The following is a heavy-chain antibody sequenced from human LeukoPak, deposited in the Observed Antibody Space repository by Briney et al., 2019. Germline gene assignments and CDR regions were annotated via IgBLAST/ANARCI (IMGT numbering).Heavy chain of an antibody. J-gene: IGHJ4*02. V-gene: IGHV1-69*13. CDR1: GGTFSSYA. Sequence: SVKVSCKASGGTFSSYAISWVRQAPGQGLEWMGGIIPIFGTANYAQKFQGRVTITADESTSTAYMELSSLRSEDTAVYYCARDLHSTLGPTAGFDYWGQGTLVTVSS. CDR2: IIPIFGTA. D-gene: IGHD6-13*01. CDR3: ARDLHSTLGPTAGFDY.